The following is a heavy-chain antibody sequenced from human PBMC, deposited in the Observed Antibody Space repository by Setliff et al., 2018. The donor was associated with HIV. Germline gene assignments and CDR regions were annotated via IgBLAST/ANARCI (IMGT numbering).Heavy chain of an antibody. CDR2: IMPMLGTA. J-gene: IGHJ4*02. Sequence: VKVSCKASGDTFSNYAISWIRQAPGQGLEWMGKIMPMLGTANYAQKFQGRVTITAVESTSTVYMELRSLTSKDTAMYYCARDAGYIGSSWDRWGQGTLVTVSS. CDR3: ARDAGYIGSSWDR. D-gene: IGHD5-12*01. CDR1: GDTFSNYA. V-gene: IGHV1-69*11.